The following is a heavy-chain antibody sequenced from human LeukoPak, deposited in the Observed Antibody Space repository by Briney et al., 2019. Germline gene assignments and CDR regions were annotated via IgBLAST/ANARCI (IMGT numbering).Heavy chain of an antibody. Sequence: GGSLRLSCAASGFTFSSYEMNWVRQAPGKGLEWVSYISSSCSTIYYADSVKGRFTNCRDNDKNSLYLQMNSLRAEDTAVYYCARGPSDYDSSGYYIFYRYYMDVWGKGTTVTVSS. D-gene: IGHD3-22*01. CDR1: GFTFSSYE. V-gene: IGHV3-48*03. J-gene: IGHJ6*03. CDR3: ARGPSDYDSSGYYIFYRYYMDV. CDR2: ISSSCSTI.